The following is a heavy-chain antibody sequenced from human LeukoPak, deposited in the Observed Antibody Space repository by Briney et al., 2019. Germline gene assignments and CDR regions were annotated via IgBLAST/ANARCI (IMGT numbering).Heavy chain of an antibody. Sequence: GGSLRLSCAASGFTFSSYGMHWVRQAPGKGLEWVAVISYDGSNKYYADSVKGRFTISRDNSKNTLYLQMNSLRAEDTAVYYCAHLPGGQWLGFDYWGQGTLVTVSS. CDR2: ISYDGSNK. V-gene: IGHV3-30*03. J-gene: IGHJ4*02. D-gene: IGHD6-19*01. CDR1: GFTFSSYG. CDR3: AHLPGGQWLGFDY.